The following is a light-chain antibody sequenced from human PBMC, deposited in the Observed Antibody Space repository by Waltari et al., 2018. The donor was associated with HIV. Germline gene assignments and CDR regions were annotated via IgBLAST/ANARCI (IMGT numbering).Light chain of an antibody. J-gene: IGKJ1*01. CDR2: KAS. CDR1: QSISMW. CDR3: QQFNTYSRT. V-gene: IGKV1-5*03. Sequence: DIQMTQTPSTLSASVGDRVTIPCRASQSISMWLAWYQQKPGKAPKLLIYKASTLESGVPSRFSGSGSGTEFTLTISSLQPDDFATYYCQQFNTYSRTFGQGTKLEIK.